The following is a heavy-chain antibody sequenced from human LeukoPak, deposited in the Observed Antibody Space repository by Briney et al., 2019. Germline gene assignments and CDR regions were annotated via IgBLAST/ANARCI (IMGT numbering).Heavy chain of an antibody. CDR2: IKSKADGGTI. Sequence: GGSLRLSCAASGFTFSDSWMNWVRQAPGKGLEWVGRIKSKADGGTIDYAAPVKGRFTISRDDSKNTVYMQMNSLKTEDTAVYYCSYYYDSSGYVDYWGQGTLVTVSS. CDR1: GFTFSDSW. V-gene: IGHV3-15*01. CDR3: SYYYDSSGYVDY. J-gene: IGHJ4*02. D-gene: IGHD3-22*01.